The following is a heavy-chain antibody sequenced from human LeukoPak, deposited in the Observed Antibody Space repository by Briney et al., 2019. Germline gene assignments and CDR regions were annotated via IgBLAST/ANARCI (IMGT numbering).Heavy chain of an antibody. V-gene: IGHV3-7*01. Sequence: GGSLRLPCAASGFTFGNYWMSWVRQAPGKGLEWVANIKQDGSEKYYVDSVKGRFTISRDNAKNSLCLQMNSLRAEDTAVYYCAREGGRGIQLWHTDYWGQGTLVTVSS. CDR2: IKQDGSEK. CDR1: GFTFGNYW. CDR3: AREGGRGIQLWHTDY. D-gene: IGHD5-18*01. J-gene: IGHJ4*02.